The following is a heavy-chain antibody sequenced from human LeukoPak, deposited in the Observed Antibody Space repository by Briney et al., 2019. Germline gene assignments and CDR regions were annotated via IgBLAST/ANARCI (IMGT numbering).Heavy chain of an antibody. D-gene: IGHD4/OR15-4a*01. J-gene: IGHJ3*02. V-gene: IGHV1-2*02. CDR1: GYTFTDYY. Sequence: GASVKVSCTASGYTFTDYYMHWVRQAPGQGPEWMGWINPNSGGTNYAQKFQGRVTMTRDTSISTAYMELSRLRSDDTAVYYCARGLYAIANYVEDAFEIWGQGTMVTVSS. CDR2: INPNSGGT. CDR3: ARGLYAIANYVEDAFEI.